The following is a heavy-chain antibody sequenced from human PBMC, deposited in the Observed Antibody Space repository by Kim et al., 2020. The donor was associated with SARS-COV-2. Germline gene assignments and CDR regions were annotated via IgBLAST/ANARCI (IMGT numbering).Heavy chain of an antibody. V-gene: IGHV4-59*08. D-gene: IGHD5-18*01. Sequence: NYCPSPKCRVTISVDTSKNQFSLKLSSVTAADTAVYYCARRNLAAILDYWGQGTLVTVSS. J-gene: IGHJ4*02. CDR3: ARRNLAAILDY.